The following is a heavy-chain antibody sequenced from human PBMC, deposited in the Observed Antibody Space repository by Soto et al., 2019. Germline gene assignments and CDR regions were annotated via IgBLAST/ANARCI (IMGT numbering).Heavy chain of an antibody. J-gene: IGHJ5*02. CDR1: GFSLSTSGVG. D-gene: IGHD6-19*01. V-gene: IGHV2-5*01. CDR2: IYWNDDK. CDR3: EHRLKAVAGVNWFDP. Sequence: SGPTLVNPTQTLTLTCTFSGFSLSTSGVGVGWIRQPPGKALEWLALIYWNDDKRYSPSLKSRLTITKDTSKNQVVLTMTNMDPVDTATYYCEHRLKAVAGVNWFDPWGQGTLVTVYS.